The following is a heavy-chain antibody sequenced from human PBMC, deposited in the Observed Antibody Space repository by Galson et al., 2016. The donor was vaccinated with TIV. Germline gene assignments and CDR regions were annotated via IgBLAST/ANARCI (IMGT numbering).Heavy chain of an antibody. J-gene: IGHJ4*02. CDR1: GFTFSNYG. CDR2: IWYDGNAK. Sequence: SLRLSCATSGFTFSNYGMYWVRQAPGKGLEWVALIWYDGNAKFYADSVKGRFTISRDTSRDTLYLQMNSLSAEDTALYYCARDGSWSGDPLYGGTRPDFCGRGTLVTVSS. V-gene: IGHV3-33*07. CDR3: ARDGSWSGDPLYGGTRPDF. D-gene: IGHD3-10*01.